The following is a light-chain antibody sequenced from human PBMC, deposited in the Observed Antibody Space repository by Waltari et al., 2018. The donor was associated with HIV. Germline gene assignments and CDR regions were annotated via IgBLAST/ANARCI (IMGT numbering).Light chain of an antibody. V-gene: IGLV1-44*01. J-gene: IGLJ3*02. CDR3: ATWDDSLNGWV. CDR2: NND. CDR1: SSNTGSNP. Sequence: QSVLTQSPSASGTPGQRVTISCSGRSSNTGSNPVTWYQHLPGAAPKFLIYNNDQRPSGAPDRFSGSKSDTSASLAISGLQSEDEGDYYCATWDDSLNGWVFGGGTRLTVL.